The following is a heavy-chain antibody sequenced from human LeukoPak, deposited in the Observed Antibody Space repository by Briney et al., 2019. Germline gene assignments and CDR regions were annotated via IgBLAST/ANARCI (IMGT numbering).Heavy chain of an antibody. D-gene: IGHD5-12*01. Sequence: GGSLRLSCAASGFTFSNAWMSWVRQAPGKGLEWVANIKQDGSEKYYVDSVKGRFTISRDNAKNSLYLQMNSLRAEDTAVYYCARDRIVATIWGQGTLVTVSS. CDR2: IKQDGSEK. CDR1: GFTFSNAW. J-gene: IGHJ4*02. CDR3: ARDRIVATI. V-gene: IGHV3-7*03.